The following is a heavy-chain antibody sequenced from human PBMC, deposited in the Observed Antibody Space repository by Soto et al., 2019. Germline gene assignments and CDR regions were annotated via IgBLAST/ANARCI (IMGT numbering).Heavy chain of an antibody. D-gene: IGHD3-3*01. Sequence: SETLSLTCAVYGGSFSGYYWSWIRQPPGKGLEWIGEINHSGSTNYNPSLKSRVTISVDTPKNQFSLKLSSVTAADMAVYYCARGYYDFWSGYDYWGQGTLVTVSS. CDR3: ARGYYDFWSGYDY. J-gene: IGHJ4*02. V-gene: IGHV4-34*01. CDR2: INHSGST. CDR1: GGSFSGYY.